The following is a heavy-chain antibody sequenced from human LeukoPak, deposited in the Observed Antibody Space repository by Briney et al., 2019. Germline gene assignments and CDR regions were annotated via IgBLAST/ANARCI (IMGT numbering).Heavy chain of an antibody. D-gene: IGHD3-9*01. CDR1: GFTFSSYA. J-gene: IGHJ3*02. Sequence: GGSLRLSCAASGFTFSSYAMSWVRQAPGKGLGWVSAISGSGGSTYYADSVKGRFTISRDNSKNTLYLQMNSLRAEDTAVYYCAKDLGLLRYFDWLPQSGAFDIWGQGTMVTVSS. V-gene: IGHV3-23*01. CDR3: AKDLGLLRYFDWLPQSGAFDI. CDR2: ISGSGGST.